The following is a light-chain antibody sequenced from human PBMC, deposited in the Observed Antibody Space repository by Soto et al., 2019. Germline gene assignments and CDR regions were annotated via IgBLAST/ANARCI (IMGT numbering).Light chain of an antibody. V-gene: IGLV2-8*01. CDR3: KSYAGSNTYV. Sequence: QSVLTQPPSASGSPGQSVTISCTGTKNDIGVYDFVSWYQHHPGKAPRLIIYEVVQRPSGVPDRFSGSKSGNTASLTVSGLQPADEADYFCKSYAGSNTYVFGSGTKVT. J-gene: IGLJ1*01. CDR1: KNDIGVYDF. CDR2: EVV.